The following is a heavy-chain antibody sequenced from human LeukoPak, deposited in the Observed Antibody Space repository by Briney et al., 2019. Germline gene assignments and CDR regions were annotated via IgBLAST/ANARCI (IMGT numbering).Heavy chain of an antibody. CDR1: GFTFSSYW. CDR3: DRDRGYTFDY. J-gene: IGHJ4*02. V-gene: IGHV3-74*01. Sequence: GGSLRLSCAASGFTFSSYWMHWVRQAPGKGLVWVSQIKSDGSSTTYADSVKGRFTISRDNAKNTLYLQMNSQRAEDTAVYYCDRDRGYTFDYWGQGTLVTVSS. D-gene: IGHD3-22*01. CDR2: IKSDGSST.